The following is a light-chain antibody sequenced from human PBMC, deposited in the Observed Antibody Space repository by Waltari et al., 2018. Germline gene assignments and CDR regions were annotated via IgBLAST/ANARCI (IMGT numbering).Light chain of an antibody. CDR2: DDS. Sequence: SYVLTPPPSVSVAPGQTARITCGGTNIGSKSVHWYQQKPGQAPVLVVYDDSDRPTGIPERFSGSNSGNTATLTISRVEAGDEADYYCQVWDSSSDHPYVFGTGTKVTVL. V-gene: IGLV3-21*02. J-gene: IGLJ1*01. CDR3: QVWDSSSDHPYV. CDR1: NIGSKS.